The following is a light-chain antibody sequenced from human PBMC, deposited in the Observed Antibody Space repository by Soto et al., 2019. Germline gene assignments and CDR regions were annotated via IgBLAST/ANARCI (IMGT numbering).Light chain of an antibody. V-gene: IGKV3-20*01. CDR2: GAS. CDR3: KQYGSAPYT. J-gene: IGKJ2*01. CDR1: QSLSSSY. Sequence: EMVLTQSPGTLSLSPGERATLSCRASQSLSSSYLAWYQQKPGQAPRLLIYGASSRATGIPDRFSGSGSGTDFTLTISRLEPEDFAVYYCKQYGSAPYTFGQGTKVDIK.